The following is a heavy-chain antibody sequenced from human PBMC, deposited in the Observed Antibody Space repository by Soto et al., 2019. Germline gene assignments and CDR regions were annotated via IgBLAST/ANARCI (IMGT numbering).Heavy chain of an antibody. V-gene: IGHV3-30*18. D-gene: IGHD2-15*01. CDR2: ISYDGRDK. J-gene: IGHJ4*02. CDR1: GFTFSNYG. Sequence: PVGSLRLSCAAPGFTFSNYGMHWVRQAPGKGLEWVAVISYDGRDKYYGESVKGRFTIFRDNSKNTLYLEMNTLRPDDTGVYYCAKDRGFCNGGSCYGFDYWSQGTLVTVSS. CDR3: AKDRGFCNGGSCYGFDY.